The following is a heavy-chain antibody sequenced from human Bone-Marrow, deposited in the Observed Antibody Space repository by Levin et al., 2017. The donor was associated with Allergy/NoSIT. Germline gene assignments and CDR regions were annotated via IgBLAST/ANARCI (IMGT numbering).Heavy chain of an antibody. V-gene: IGHV3-11*06. D-gene: IGHD3-3*01. Sequence: LSLTCAASGFAFSDYYMTWIRQAPGKGLEWVSYSSTTSDFTKYADSVKGRFAVSRDNARNSLFLQMNSLRAEDTAVYYCARLPDFWSGYPGLDVWGKGTTVTVSS. CDR1: GFAFSDYY. CDR2: SSTTSDFT. CDR3: ARLPDFWSGYPGLDV. J-gene: IGHJ6*04.